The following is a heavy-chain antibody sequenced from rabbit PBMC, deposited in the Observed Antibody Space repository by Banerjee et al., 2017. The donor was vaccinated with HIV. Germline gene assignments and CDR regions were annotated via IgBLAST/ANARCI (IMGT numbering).Heavy chain of an antibody. CDR1: GFSFSSVYW. CDR3: ARDAVDVSGWTFNL. J-gene: IGHJ4*01. Sequence: QEQLEESGGGLVKPGASLTLTCKASGFSFSSVYWIYWVRQAPGKGLEWIGTIYAGSTGSTYYASWAKGRFTISKTSSTTVTLQMTSLTAADTATYFCARDAVDVSGWTFNLWGPGTLVTVS. D-gene: IGHD1-1*01. V-gene: IGHV1S45*01. CDR2: IYAGSTGST.